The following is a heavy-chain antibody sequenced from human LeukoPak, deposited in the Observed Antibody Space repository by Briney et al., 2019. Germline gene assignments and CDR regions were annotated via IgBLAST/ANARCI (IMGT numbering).Heavy chain of an antibody. Sequence: GGSLRLSCAASGFTFSNYAMSWVRQAPGKGLEWVSSISGSGGSGGSTYYADSVKGRFTISRDNSKNTLYLQMNSLRAEDTAVYYCASKGYCSSTSCYRRWFDPWGQGTLVTVSS. D-gene: IGHD2-2*01. CDR3: ASKGYCSSTSCYRRWFDP. J-gene: IGHJ5*02. V-gene: IGHV3-23*01. CDR2: ISGSGGSGGST. CDR1: GFTFSNYA.